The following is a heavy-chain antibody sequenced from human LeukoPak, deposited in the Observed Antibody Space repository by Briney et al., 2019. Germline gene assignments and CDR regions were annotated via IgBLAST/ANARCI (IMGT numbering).Heavy chain of an antibody. CDR1: GFTVSSNY. D-gene: IGHD3-10*01. J-gene: IGHJ3*02. Sequence: GGSLRLSCAASGFTVSSNYMSWVRQAPGKGLEWGSVIYSGGSTYYADSVKGRFTISRDNSKNTLYLQMNSLRAEDTAVYYCARGRITMVRESDAFDIWGQGTVVTVSS. CDR3: ARGRITMVRESDAFDI. V-gene: IGHV3-53*01. CDR2: IYSGGST.